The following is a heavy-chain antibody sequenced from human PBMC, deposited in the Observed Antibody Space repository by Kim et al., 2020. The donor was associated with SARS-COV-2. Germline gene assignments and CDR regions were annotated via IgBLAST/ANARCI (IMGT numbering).Heavy chain of an antibody. Sequence: ASVKVSCKASGYTFTSYGISWVRQAPGQGLEWMGWISAYNGNTNYAQKLQGRVTMTTDTSTSTAYMELRSLRSDDTAVYYCATYDILTRAFDYGGQGTLVTVAS. CDR2: ISAYNGNT. V-gene: IGHV1-18*01. J-gene: IGHJ4*02. CDR1: GYTFTSYG. CDR3: ATYDILTRAFDY. D-gene: IGHD3-9*01.